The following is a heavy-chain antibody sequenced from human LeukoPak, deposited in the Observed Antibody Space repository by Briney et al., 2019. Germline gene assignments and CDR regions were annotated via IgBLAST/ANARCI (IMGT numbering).Heavy chain of an antibody. CDR2: ISYDGSNK. CDR3: ARMTVGFWSGSFDY. Sequence: GRYLRLSCAASGFTFSSYAMHWVRQAPGKGLEWVAVISYDGSNKYYADSVKGRFTISRDNSKNTLYLQMNSLRAEDTAVYYCARMTVGFWSGSFDYWGQGTLVTVSS. V-gene: IGHV3-30-3*01. D-gene: IGHD3-3*01. J-gene: IGHJ4*02. CDR1: GFTFSSYA.